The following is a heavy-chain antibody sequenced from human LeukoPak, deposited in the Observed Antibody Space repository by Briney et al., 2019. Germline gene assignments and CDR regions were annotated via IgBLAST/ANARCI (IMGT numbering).Heavy chain of an antibody. J-gene: IGHJ4*02. CDR1: GFTFSSYA. CDR3: AKVLGWSYYDSSGYFDY. Sequence: GGSLRLSCAASGFTFSSYAMHWVRQAPGKGLEYVSAISSNGGSTYYANSVKGRFTISRDNSKNTLYLQMGSLRAEDMAVYYCAKVLGWSYYDSSGYFDYWGQGTLVTVSS. D-gene: IGHD3-22*01. V-gene: IGHV3-64*01. CDR2: ISSNGGST.